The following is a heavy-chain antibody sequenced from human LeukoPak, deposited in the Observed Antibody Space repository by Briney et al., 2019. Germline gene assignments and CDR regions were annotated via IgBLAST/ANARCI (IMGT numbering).Heavy chain of an antibody. CDR2: IFPGDSDP. Sequence: PGESLKISCKGSGYSFTSYWIGWVRQMPGKGLERMGIIFPGDSDPKYSPSFQGQVTISADKSISTAYLQWSSLKASDTAIYYCAREFGSGSYYNLGYWGQGTLVTVSS. CDR3: AREFGSGSYYNLGY. CDR1: GYSFTSYW. J-gene: IGHJ4*02. D-gene: IGHD3-10*01. V-gene: IGHV5-51*01.